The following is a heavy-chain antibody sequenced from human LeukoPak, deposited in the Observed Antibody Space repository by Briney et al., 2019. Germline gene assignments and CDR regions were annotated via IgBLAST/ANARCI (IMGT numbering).Heavy chain of an antibody. CDR2: ITPSGGNT. V-gene: IGHV1-46*01. CDR3: ARVGYTGWNWGLHY. J-gene: IGHJ4*02. D-gene: IGHD5-24*01. CDR1: GHTFTSYY. Sequence: GASVKVSCKASGHTFTSYYFHWVRQAPGQGLEWMGVITPSGGNTIYAQKFQGRLTMSRDTSTTTVYMELSSLTSEDTAVYYCARVGYTGWNWGLHYWGQGTLVTVSP.